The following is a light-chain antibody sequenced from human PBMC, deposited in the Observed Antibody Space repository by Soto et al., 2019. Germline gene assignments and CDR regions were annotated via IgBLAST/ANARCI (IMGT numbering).Light chain of an antibody. V-gene: IGLV2-8*01. CDR1: SSDVGGFNY. J-gene: IGLJ1*01. Sequence: QSALTQSPSASGSPGQSITISCPGTSSDVGGFNYVYWHQQHPGKAPKVIIYEVTKRPSGVPDRFSGSKSANTASLTVSGLQAEDEADYYCSSYAGSNKPRVVVGTWTKVTVL. CDR2: EVT. CDR3: SSYAGSNKPRVV.